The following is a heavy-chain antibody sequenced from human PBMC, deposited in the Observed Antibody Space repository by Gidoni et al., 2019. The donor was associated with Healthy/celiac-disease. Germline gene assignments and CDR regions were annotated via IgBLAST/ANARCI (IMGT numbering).Heavy chain of an antibody. Sequence: QVQLQQWGAGLLKPSETLSLTCAVYGGSFSGYYWSWIRQPPGKGLEWIGEINHSGSTNYKPSLKSRVTISVDTSKNQFSLKLSSVTAADTAVYYCARGGDGYNAFDYWGQGTLVTVSS. CDR2: INHSGST. V-gene: IGHV4-34*01. J-gene: IGHJ4*02. CDR1: GGSFSGYY. D-gene: IGHD5-12*01. CDR3: ARGGDGYNAFDY.